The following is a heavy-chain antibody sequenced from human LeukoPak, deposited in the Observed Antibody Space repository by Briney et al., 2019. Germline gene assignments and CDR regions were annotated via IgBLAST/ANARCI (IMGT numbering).Heavy chain of an antibody. V-gene: IGHV1-8*01. CDR2: INPNTDKT. CDR3: ARGRPGLASAGIYDF. CDR1: GYTFTSSD. J-gene: IGHJ4*02. Sequence: AAVTVSCKASGYTFTSSDINWVRQAAGQGLEWMGWINPNTDKTGYARNFQGRVTMTKNISISTAYMEVSSLTYEDTAIYYCARGRPGLASAGIYDFWGQGTLITVSS. D-gene: IGHD6-13*01.